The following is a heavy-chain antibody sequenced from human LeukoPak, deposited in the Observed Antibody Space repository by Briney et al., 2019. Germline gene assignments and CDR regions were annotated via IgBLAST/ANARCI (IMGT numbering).Heavy chain of an antibody. CDR2: ISLDGSDK. V-gene: IGHV3-30-3*01. J-gene: IGHJ4*02. CDR1: GFTFSNYA. D-gene: IGHD3-10*01. CDR3: ARSRYGSGSYSFDH. Sequence: GGSLRLSCAASGFTFSNYAMHWVRQAPGKGLEWVAVISLDGSDKYYGDSVKGRFTISRDNSKNTLFLQINSLRPEDTAVYYCARSRYGSGSYSFDHWGQGTLVTVSS.